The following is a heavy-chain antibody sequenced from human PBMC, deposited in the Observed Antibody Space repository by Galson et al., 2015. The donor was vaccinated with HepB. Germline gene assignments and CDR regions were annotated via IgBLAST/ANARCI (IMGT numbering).Heavy chain of an antibody. V-gene: IGHV3-15*01. J-gene: IGHJ1*01. CDR1: GFTFSNAW. CDR3: TTFARGVHRVGFQH. CDR2: IKSKTDGGTA. D-gene: IGHD3-10*01. Sequence: SLRLSCAASGFTFSNAWMSWVRQAPGKGLEWVGRIKSKTDGGTADYAAPVKGRFTISRDDSKNTLYVQMNSLKIEDTAVYYCTTFARGVHRVGFQHWGQGTLVTVSS.